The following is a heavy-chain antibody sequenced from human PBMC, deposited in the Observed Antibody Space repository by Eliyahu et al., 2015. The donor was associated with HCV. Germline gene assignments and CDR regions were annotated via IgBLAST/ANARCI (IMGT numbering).Heavy chain of an antibody. D-gene: IGHD5-12*01. CDR1: GFTFNPYG. V-gene: IGHV3-33*01. Sequence: QVQLVXSGGGVVQPGTSLRLSCAASGFTFNPYGMXWVRQAPGKGLEWVAAIWYDGSKKYYTDSVKGRFTISRDNSKNTLYLQMDSLRAEDTAVYYCARXSLYSGSRYGMDVWGQGTTVTVSS. CDR3: ARXSLYSGSRYGMDV. J-gene: IGHJ6*02. CDR2: IWYDGSKK.